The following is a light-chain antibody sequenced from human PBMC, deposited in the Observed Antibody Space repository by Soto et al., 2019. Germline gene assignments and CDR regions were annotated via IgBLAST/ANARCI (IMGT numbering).Light chain of an antibody. Sequence: DVQMTQSPSSLSAFVGDRVTITCRASQGIAPNLAWFQQKPGKVPKLLSYATSTLQSGVPSRFSGSGSGTDFTLTVTSLQPEDVGTYYCQKYNSAPLTFGGGTKVEIK. CDR1: QGIAPN. CDR2: ATS. V-gene: IGKV1-27*01. J-gene: IGKJ4*01. CDR3: QKYNSAPLT.